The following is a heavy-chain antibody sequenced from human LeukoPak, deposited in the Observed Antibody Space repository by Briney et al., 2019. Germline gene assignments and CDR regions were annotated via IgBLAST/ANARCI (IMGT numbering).Heavy chain of an antibody. D-gene: IGHD3-16*02. CDR1: GGSISSSSYY. CDR3: ARGPRLYDYVWGSYRPRYFDY. CDR2: IYYSGST. Sequence: PSETQSLTCTVSGGSISSSSYYWGWIRQPPGKGLERNGRIYYSGSTCYHRSLKSRVPISVDRSKNLFSLQQSYATAADTAVYCCARGPRLYDYVWGSYRPRYFDYWGQGTLVTVSS. V-gene: IGHV4-39*07. J-gene: IGHJ4*02.